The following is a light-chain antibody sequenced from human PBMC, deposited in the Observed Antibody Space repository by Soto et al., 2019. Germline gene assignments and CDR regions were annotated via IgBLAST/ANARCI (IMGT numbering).Light chain of an antibody. J-gene: IGKJ2*01. CDR2: GAS. CDR1: QTVTSNY. V-gene: IGKV3-20*01. Sequence: EVVLTQSPGTLSLSPGERATLSCRASQTVTSNYLAWYQQKPGQAPRLLIYGASSSATDIPARFSGSGSGTDFTLTISRLEPDDFALYYCQQYLNLPVTFCQGTRLEI. CDR3: QQYLNLPVT.